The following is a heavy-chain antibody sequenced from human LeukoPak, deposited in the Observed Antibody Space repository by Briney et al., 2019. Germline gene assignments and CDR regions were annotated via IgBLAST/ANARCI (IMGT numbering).Heavy chain of an antibody. CDR3: AKSLLGYSYGKLDY. Sequence: GGSLRLSCAASGFTFSSYAMNWVRQAPGKGLEWVSAIRGSDGSTYYADSVKGRFTISRDNSQNTLYLQMNSLRAEDTAVYYCAKSLLGYSYGKLDYWGQGTLVTVSS. CDR1: GFTFSSYA. V-gene: IGHV3-23*01. J-gene: IGHJ4*02. D-gene: IGHD5-18*01. CDR2: IRGSDGST.